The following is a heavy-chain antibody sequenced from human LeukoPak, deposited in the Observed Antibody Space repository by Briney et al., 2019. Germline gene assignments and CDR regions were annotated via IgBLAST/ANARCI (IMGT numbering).Heavy chain of an antibody. D-gene: IGHD3-16*02. CDR3: ARDSRSIDVWGSYRYYPFDY. Sequence: GGSLRLSCAASKFTFSSYSMNWVRQAPGKGLEWVSSISSSSYIYYADSVKGRFTISRDNAKNSLYLQMNSLRAEDTAVYYCARDSRSIDVWGSYRYYPFDYWGQGTLVTVSS. CDR1: KFTFSSYS. CDR2: ISSSSYI. J-gene: IGHJ4*02. V-gene: IGHV3-21*01.